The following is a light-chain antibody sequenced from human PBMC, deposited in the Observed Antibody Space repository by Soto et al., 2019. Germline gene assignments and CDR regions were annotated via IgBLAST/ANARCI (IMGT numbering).Light chain of an antibody. CDR1: QGISNY. V-gene: IGKV1-27*01. Sequence: DIQMTQSPSSLSASVGDRATITCRASQGISNYLAWYQQKPGKVPKLLIYAASTLQSGVPSRFSGSGSGTDFTPTISRLQSEDFATYYRQQSFSPPTFGQGTRLEIK. CDR2: AAS. CDR3: QQSFSPPT. J-gene: IGKJ5*01.